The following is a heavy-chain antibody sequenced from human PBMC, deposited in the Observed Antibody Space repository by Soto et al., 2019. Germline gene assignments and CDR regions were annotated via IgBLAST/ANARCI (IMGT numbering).Heavy chain of an antibody. CDR1: GFSFITYS. Sequence: VQLLESGGGLVQPGGSLRLSCAASGFSFITYSMAGVRQTPGKGLAWVSGLSGGGSNTFYADSVQGRFTISVDNSKNTVYLQMNSLRVEDTAVYYCARWDGYGDVWGQGTLVTVSS. CDR3: ARWDGYGDV. V-gene: IGHV3-23*01. CDR2: LSGGGSNT. J-gene: IGHJ4*02. D-gene: IGHD4-17*01.